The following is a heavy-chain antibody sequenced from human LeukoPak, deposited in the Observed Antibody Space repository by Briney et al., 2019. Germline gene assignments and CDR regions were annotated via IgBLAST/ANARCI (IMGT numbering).Heavy chain of an antibody. CDR2: IKQDGSEK. V-gene: IGHV3-7*01. CDR3: ARDRGYGGYYYYYGMDV. CDR1: GFTFSSYW. D-gene: IGHD5-18*01. J-gene: IGHJ6*02. Sequence: GGSLRLSCAASGFTFSSYWMSWVRQAPGKGLEWVANIKQDGSEKYYVDSVKGRFTISRDNAKNSLYLQMNSLRAEDTAVYYCARDRGYGGYYYYYGMDVWGQGTTVTVSS.